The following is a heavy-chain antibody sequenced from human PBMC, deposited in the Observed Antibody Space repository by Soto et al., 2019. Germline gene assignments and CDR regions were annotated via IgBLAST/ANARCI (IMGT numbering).Heavy chain of an antibody. CDR1: GFTVSSNY. V-gene: IGHV3-66*01. D-gene: IGHD5-18*01. J-gene: IGHJ4*02. CDR3: ARDSGDSYGTNFDY. CDR2: IYSGGST. Sequence: PGGSLRLSCAASGFTVSSNYMSWVRQAPGKGLEWVSVIYSGGSTYYADSVKGRFTISRDNSKNTLYLQMNSLRAEDTAVYYCARDSGDSYGTNFDYWGQGTLVTVSS.